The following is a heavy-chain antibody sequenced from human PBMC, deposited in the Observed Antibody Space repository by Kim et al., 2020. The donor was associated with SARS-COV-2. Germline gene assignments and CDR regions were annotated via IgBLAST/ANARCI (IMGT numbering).Heavy chain of an antibody. D-gene: IGHD3-22*01. CDR3: ARDFHDSSGYVAFDI. J-gene: IGHJ3*02. V-gene: IGHV1-3*01. CDR2: INAGNGNT. Sequence: ASVKVSCKASGYTFTSYAMHWVRQAPGQRLEWMGWINAGNGNTQYSQKFQGRVTITRDTSASTAYMELSSLRSEDTAVYYCARDFHDSSGYVAFDIWGQGTMVTVSS. CDR1: GYTFTSYA.